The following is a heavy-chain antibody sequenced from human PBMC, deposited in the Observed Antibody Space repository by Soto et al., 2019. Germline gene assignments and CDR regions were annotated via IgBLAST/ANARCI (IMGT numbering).Heavy chain of an antibody. D-gene: IGHD4-4*01. CDR2: IYSTGTT. V-gene: IGHV3-53*01. CDR3: VRANYTLTYPTSDDP. Sequence: EVQLVESGGGLIQPGGSVRLSCVASGLTVSSNYMSWVRKLPGKGLEWVSVIYSTGTTHYADSVKVRCTVSRDYFKYAVWLQITRLCVKVTDVDYSVRANYTLTYPTSDDPWGQ. J-gene: IGHJ5*02. CDR1: GLTVSSNY.